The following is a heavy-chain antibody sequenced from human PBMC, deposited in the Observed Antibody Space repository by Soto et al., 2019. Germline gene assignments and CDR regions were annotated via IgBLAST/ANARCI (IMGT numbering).Heavy chain of an antibody. CDR3: ASAIKYDFWSGLYYFDP. D-gene: IGHD3-3*01. J-gene: IGHJ4*02. CDR1: GGSFSGYY. V-gene: IGHV4-34*09. Sequence: SETLSLTCTVYGGSFSGYYWTWIRQPPGTGLELIWEINHCGSTYYNPSLKSRVTISVDTFKIQFSLRLSFLTAADTAVYFCASAIKYDFWSGLYYFDPWGQGTLVTVSS. CDR2: INHCGST.